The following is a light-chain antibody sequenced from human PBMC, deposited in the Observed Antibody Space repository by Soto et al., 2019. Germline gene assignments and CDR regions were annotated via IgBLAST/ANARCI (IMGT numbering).Light chain of an antibody. CDR1: SSDVGSYNL. Sequence: QSALTQHASVSGSPGQSITISCTGTSSDVGSYNLVSWYQQHPGKAPKLMIYEGSKRPSGVSNRFSGSKSGNTASLTISGLQAEDEADYYCCSYAGSSTFRVFGGGTKLTVL. J-gene: IGLJ3*02. V-gene: IGLV2-23*03. CDR3: CSYAGSSTFRV. CDR2: EGS.